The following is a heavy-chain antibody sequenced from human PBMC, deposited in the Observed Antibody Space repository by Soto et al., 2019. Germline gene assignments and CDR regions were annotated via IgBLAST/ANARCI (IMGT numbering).Heavy chain of an antibody. J-gene: IGHJ3*02. CDR3: ASGAVAELRFERNAFDI. Sequence: QVQLVESGGGVVQPGRSLRLSCAASGFTFSSYGMHWVRQAPGKGLEWVAVIWYDGSNKYYADSVKGRFTISRDNSKNTLYLQMNSLRAEDTAVYYCASGAVAELRFERNAFDIWGQGTMVTVSS. D-gene: IGHD6-19*01. CDR1: GFTFSSYG. CDR2: IWYDGSNK. V-gene: IGHV3-33*01.